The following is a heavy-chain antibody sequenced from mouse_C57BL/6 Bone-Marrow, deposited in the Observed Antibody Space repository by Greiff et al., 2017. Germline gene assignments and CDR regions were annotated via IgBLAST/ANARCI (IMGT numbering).Heavy chain of an antibody. CDR1: GFSLTSYG. V-gene: IGHV2-5*01. J-gene: IGHJ1*03. CDR3: AKSYDGKCPWYFDV. D-gene: IGHD2-3*01. CDR2: IWRGGST. Sequence: QVQLQQSGPGLVQPSQSLSITCTVSGFSLTSYGVHWVRQSPGKGLEWLGVIWRGGSTDYNAAFMSRLSITKDNSKSQVFFKMNSLQADDTAIYYCAKSYDGKCPWYFDVWGTGTTVTVSS.